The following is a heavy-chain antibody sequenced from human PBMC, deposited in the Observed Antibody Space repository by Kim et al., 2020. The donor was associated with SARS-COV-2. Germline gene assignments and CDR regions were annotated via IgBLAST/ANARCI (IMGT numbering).Heavy chain of an antibody. CDR2: ISAYNGNT. CDR3: AREGSYYYDSSGYYYSDYYYYDMDV. D-gene: IGHD3-22*01. Sequence: ASVKVSCKASGYTFTSYGISWVRQAPGQGLEWMGWISAYNGNTNYAQKLQGRVTMTTDTSTSTAYMELRSLRSDDTAVYYCAREGSYYYDSSGYYYSDYYYYDMDVWGRGTTVTVS. CDR1: GYTFTSYG. V-gene: IGHV1-18*04. J-gene: IGHJ6*02.